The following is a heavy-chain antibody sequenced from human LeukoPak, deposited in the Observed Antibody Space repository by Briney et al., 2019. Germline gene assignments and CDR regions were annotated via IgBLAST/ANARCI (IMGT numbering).Heavy chain of an antibody. CDR3: ARHLRQQWLVGFDI. Sequence: SETLSLTCTVSGGSISSYYWSWIRRPPGKGLEWIGYIYYSGSTNYNPSLKSRVTVSLDTSKNQFSLKLSSVTAADTAVYYCARHLRQQWLVGFDIWGQGTMVTVSS. D-gene: IGHD6-19*01. J-gene: IGHJ3*02. CDR2: IYYSGST. V-gene: IGHV4-59*08. CDR1: GGSISSYY.